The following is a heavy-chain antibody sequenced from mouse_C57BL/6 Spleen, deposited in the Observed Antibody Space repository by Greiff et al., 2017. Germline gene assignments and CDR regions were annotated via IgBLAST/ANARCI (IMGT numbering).Heavy chain of an antibody. J-gene: IGHJ1*03. V-gene: IGHV5-6*01. CDR1: GFTFSSYG. CDR3: ARGLGRGYFDV. D-gene: IGHD4-1*01. Sequence: EVQRVESGGDLVKPGGSLKLSCAASGFTFSSYGMSWVRQTPDKRLEWVATISSGGSYTYYPDSVKGRFTISRDNAKNTLDLQMSSLKSEDTAMYYCARGLGRGYFDVWGTGTTVTVSS. CDR2: ISSGGSYT.